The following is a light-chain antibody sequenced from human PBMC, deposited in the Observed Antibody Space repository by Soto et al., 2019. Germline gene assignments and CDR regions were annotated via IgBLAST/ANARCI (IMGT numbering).Light chain of an antibody. J-gene: IGKJ1*01. V-gene: IGKV1-6*01. CDR1: QGISNY. CDR3: LQDYNYPWT. Sequence: ATQITQSPSSLSASVGDRVTISCRASQGISNYLAWYKQRPGKAPKLLSFGATTLQSGVPSRFRASGSGPDFTLTISSLKPEDFATYYCLQDYNYPWTFGQGTKVDIK. CDR2: GAT.